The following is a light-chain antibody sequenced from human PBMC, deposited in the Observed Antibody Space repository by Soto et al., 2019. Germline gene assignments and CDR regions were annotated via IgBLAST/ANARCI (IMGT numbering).Light chain of an antibody. V-gene: IGKV3-15*01. CDR2: GAS. Sequence: EIVMTQSPATLSVSPGERAALSFRSSQSVSSNLAWYQQKPGQAPRLLIYGASTRATGIPARFSGSGSGTEFTLTISSLQSEDFAVYYCQQYNNWPPVTFGQGTKVDIK. J-gene: IGKJ1*01. CDR3: QQYNNWPPVT. CDR1: QSVSSN.